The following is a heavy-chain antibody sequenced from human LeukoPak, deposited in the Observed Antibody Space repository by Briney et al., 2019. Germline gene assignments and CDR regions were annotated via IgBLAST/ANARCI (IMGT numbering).Heavy chain of an antibody. CDR1: GFTFSRYY. Sequence: PGGSLRLSCAASGFTFSRYYMSWVRQAPGKGLEWVAVMSYDGSNKYYADSVKGRFTISRDNSKNTLYLQMNSLRAEDTAVYYCAKDLTAVAGRDTFDYWGQGTLVTVSS. J-gene: IGHJ4*02. CDR2: MSYDGSNK. CDR3: AKDLTAVAGRDTFDY. V-gene: IGHV3-30*18. D-gene: IGHD6-19*01.